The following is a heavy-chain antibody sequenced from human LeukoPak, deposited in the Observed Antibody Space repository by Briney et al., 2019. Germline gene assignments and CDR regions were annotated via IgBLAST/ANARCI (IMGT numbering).Heavy chain of an antibody. CDR3: ARGYYYDSSGYYHLGY. CDR2: IIPIFGTA. CDR1: AGTFSSYA. Sequence: GASVKVSCKASAGTFSSYAISWVRQAPGQGLEWMGGIIPIFGTANYAQKFQGRVTITADESTSTAYMELSSLRSEDTAVYYCARGYYYDSSGYYHLGYWGQGTLVTVSS. V-gene: IGHV1-69*13. D-gene: IGHD3-22*01. J-gene: IGHJ4*02.